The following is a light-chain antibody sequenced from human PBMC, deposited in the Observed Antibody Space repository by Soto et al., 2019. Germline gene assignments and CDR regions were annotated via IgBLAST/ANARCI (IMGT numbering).Light chain of an antibody. CDR3: QQYNNWPPIT. J-gene: IGKJ5*01. V-gene: IGKV3-15*01. CDR2: GAS. CDR1: QSVSSN. Sequence: EIVLTQSPGTLSLSPGERATLSCRASQSVSSNLAWYQQKPGQAPRLLIHGASTRATGIPARFSGSGSGTEFSLTISSLQSEDFAVYYCQQYNNWPPITFGQGTRLEI.